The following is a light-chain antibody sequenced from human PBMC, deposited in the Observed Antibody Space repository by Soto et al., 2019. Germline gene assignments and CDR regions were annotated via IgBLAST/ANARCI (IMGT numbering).Light chain of an antibody. CDR1: SRHSSYA. Sequence: QLVLTQSPSASASLGASVKLTCTLSSRHSSYAITWHQQQPEKGPRYLMWVNSDGSHNKGDGIPDRFSGSSSGAERYLTISSLQSEDEADYYCQTYGVFGTGTKLTVL. CDR2: VNSDGSH. CDR3: QTYGV. V-gene: IGLV4-69*01. J-gene: IGLJ1*01.